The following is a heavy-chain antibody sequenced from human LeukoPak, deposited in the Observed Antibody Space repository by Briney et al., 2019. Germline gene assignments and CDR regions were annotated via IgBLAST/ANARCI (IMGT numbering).Heavy chain of an antibody. CDR2: INPNSGGT. V-gene: IGHV1-2*02. D-gene: IGHD5-24*01. CDR3: ARVVGMATSDY. CDR1: GYTFTGYY. Sequence: ASVKVSCKASGYTFTGYYIHWVRQAPGQGLEWMGWINPNSGGTKYAQKFQGRVTMTRDTSISTAYMELSRLRSDDTAVYYCARVVGMATSDYWGQGTLVTVSS. J-gene: IGHJ4*02.